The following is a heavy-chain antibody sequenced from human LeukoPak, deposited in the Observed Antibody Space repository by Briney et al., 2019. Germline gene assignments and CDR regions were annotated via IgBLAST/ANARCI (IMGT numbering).Heavy chain of an antibody. D-gene: IGHD1-26*01. CDR1: GFTFSNYW. CDR3: AKGGIVGTTQPYFDY. J-gene: IGHJ4*02. CDR2: ISSDGSST. Sequence: GGSLRLSCAASGFTFSNYWMNWVRQAPGKGLVWVSRISSDGSSTNYADSVKGRFTISRDNAKNTLYLQMNSLRAEDTAVYYCAKGGIVGTTQPYFDYWGQGTLVTVSS. V-gene: IGHV3-74*01.